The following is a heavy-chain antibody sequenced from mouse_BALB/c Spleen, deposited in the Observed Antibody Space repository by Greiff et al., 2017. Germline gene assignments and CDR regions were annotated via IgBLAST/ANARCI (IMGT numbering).Heavy chain of an antibody. J-gene: IGHJ2*01. CDR1: GFTFSSYA. V-gene: IGHV5-9-3*01. CDR3: ARLDYFDY. Sequence: EVQGVESGGGLVKPGGSLKLSCAASGFTFSSYAMSWVRQTPEKRLEWVATISSGGSYTYYPDSVKGRFTISRDNAKNTLYLQMSSLRSEDTAMYYCARLDYFDYWGQGTTLTVSS. CDR2: ISSGGSYT.